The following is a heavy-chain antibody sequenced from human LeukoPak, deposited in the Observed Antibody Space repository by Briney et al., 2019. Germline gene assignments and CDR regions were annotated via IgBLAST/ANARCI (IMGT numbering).Heavy chain of an antibody. Sequence: ASVTVSCKASGYTFTNYGISWVRQAPGQGLEWMGWINTYSGNTNYAQKFQGRVTMTADTSTSTAYMELRSLRSDDTAVYYCARNSPRDVAGRQFLPGVLALLSQCDNCFDPWGQGTLVSVSS. CDR1: GYTFTNYG. J-gene: IGHJ5*02. V-gene: IGHV1-18*04. D-gene: IGHD3-3*02. CDR3: ARNSPRDVAGRQFLPGVLALLSQCDNCFDP. CDR2: INTYSGNT.